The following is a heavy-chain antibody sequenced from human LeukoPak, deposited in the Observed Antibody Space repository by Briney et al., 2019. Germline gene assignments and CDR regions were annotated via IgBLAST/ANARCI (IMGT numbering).Heavy chain of an antibody. CDR3: ARVRATVTTDYYYYMDV. V-gene: IGHV3-11*01. J-gene: IGHJ6*03. CDR2: ISSSGSTI. D-gene: IGHD4-11*01. CDR1: GFTFSDYY. Sequence: PGGSLRLSCAASGFTFSDYYMSWIRQAPGKGLEWVSYISSSGSTIYYADSVKGRFTISRDNAKNSLYLQMNSLRAEDTAVYYCARVRATVTTDYYYYMDVWGKGTTVTVSS.